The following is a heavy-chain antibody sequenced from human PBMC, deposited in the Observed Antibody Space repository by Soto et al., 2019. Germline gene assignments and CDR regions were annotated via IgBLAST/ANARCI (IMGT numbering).Heavy chain of an antibody. D-gene: IGHD5-12*01. V-gene: IGHV3-11*01. CDR3: ARDRKRKDGYNFDS. Sequence: GGSLRLSCSASGFIFTDYSMTWIRQAPGKGLEWVSYISNGDETTQYADSVKGRFSVSRDNAKKVLFLQMNSLRVDDTAVYYSARDRKRKDGYNFDSWGRGALVTVSS. CDR1: GFIFTDYS. J-gene: IGHJ4*02. CDR2: ISNGDETT.